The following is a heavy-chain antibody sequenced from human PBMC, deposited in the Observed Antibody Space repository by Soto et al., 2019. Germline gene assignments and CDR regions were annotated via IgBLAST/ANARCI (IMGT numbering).Heavy chain of an antibody. J-gene: IGHJ6*02. D-gene: IGHD3-9*01. V-gene: IGHV1-46*01. CDR3: ARDRQTVWLYFDWLSPAPYYYYYGMDV. CDR2: INPSGGST. Sequence: ASVKVSCKASGYTFTSYYMHWVRQAPGQGLEWMGIINPSGGSTSYAQKFQGRVTMTRDTSTSTVYMELSSLRSEDTAVYYLARDRQTVWLYFDWLSPAPYYYYYGMDVWGQGTTVTVSS. CDR1: GYTFTSYY.